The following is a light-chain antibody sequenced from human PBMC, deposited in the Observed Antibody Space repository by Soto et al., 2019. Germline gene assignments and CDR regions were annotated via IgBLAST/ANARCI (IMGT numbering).Light chain of an antibody. J-gene: IGLJ1*01. Sequence: QSVLTQPPSVSGAPGQRVTISCTGSSSNIGAGYDVHGYQQLPGTAPKLLIYGNSNRPSGVPDRFSGSKSGTSASLAITGLQAEDEADYYCKSYDSSLSGYYVFGTGTKLTVL. CDR3: KSYDSSLSGYYV. CDR2: GNS. CDR1: SSNIGAGYD. V-gene: IGLV1-40*01.